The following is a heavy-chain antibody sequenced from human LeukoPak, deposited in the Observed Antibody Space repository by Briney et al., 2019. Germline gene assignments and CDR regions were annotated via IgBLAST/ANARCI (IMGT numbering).Heavy chain of an antibody. CDR1: GFTFSNAW. D-gene: IGHD4-17*01. CDR3: ITEGTVTTPFDY. V-gene: IGHV3-15*01. J-gene: IGHJ4*02. CDR2: IKSKTDGGTT. Sequence: GGSLRLSCAASGFTFSNAWMSWVRQAPGKGLEWVGRIKSKTDGGTTDYAAPVKGRFTISRDDSKNTLYLQMNSLKTEDTAVYYCITEGTVTTPFDYWGQGTLVTVSS.